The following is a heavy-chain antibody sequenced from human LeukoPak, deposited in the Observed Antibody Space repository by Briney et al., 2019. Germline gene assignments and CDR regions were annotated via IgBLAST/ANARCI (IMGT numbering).Heavy chain of an antibody. V-gene: IGHV3-21*01. CDR3: ARDPSGYCSGGSCYRFDP. CDR1: GFTFGSYN. D-gene: IGHD2-15*01. Sequence: GGSLRLSCAASGFTFGSYNMNWVRQAPGKGLEWVSSISSSSTYIYYADSVKGRFTISRDNAKNSLYLQMNSLRAEDTAVYHCARDPSGYCSGGSCYRFDPWGQGTLVTVSS. CDR2: ISSSSTYI. J-gene: IGHJ5*02.